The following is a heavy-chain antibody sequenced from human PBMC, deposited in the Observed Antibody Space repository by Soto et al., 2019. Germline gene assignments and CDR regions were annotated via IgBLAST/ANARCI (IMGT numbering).Heavy chain of an antibody. CDR3: ARERFTMTGGVITTAWFDP. Sequence: SETLSLTCSVSGGSISSYYWNWIRQAPGKGLEWIGYISNSGTSYYNPSLRGRVTITADTSKNQSSLKMTSVTAADTAVYFCARERFTMTGGVITTAWFDPWGPGTRVTVSS. J-gene: IGHJ5*02. CDR2: ISNSGTS. D-gene: IGHD3-16*02. V-gene: IGHV4-59*01. CDR1: GGSISSYY.